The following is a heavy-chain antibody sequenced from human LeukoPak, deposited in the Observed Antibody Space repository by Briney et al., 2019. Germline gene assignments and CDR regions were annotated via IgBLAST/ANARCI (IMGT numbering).Heavy chain of an antibody. CDR2: TNNGRSST. J-gene: IGHJ4*02. V-gene: IGHV3-74*01. D-gene: IGHD4-11*01. CDR3: ARSNQADDY. Sequence: GSLRLPCGAPGFTFLNYWMQWVRQVPGKGLGWVSRTNNGRSSTTCGVSVKGRFTISRDNTKNTLYLQMNSLRSEDTAVYYCARSNQADDYWGQGTLVTVSS. CDR1: GFTFLNYW.